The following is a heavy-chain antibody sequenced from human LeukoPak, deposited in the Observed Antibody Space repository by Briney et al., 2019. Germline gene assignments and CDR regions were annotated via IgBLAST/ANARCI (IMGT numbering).Heavy chain of an antibody. CDR2: ISSSSSTI. CDR3: AGSPGGSWRDAFDI. V-gene: IGHV3-48*01. J-gene: IGHJ3*02. Sequence: GGSLRLSCAASGFTFSSYSMNWVRQAPGKGLEGVSYISSSSSTIYYAVSVKGRFTISRDNAKNSLYLQMNSLRAEDTAVYYCAGSPGGSWRDAFDIWGQGTMVTVSS. D-gene: IGHD1-26*01. CDR1: GFTFSSYS.